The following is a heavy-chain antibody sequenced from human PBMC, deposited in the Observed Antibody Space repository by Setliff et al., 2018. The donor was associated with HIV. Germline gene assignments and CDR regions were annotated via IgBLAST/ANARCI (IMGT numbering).Heavy chain of an antibody. CDR2: INHSGNA. V-gene: IGHV4-34*01. CDR3: AREGRYSYGNPNYMDV. CDR1: GGSFSGYY. J-gene: IGHJ6*03. Sequence: SETLSLTCAVYGGSFSGYYWSWIRQPPGKGLEWIGEINHSGNANYNPSLNSRVTISVGTSKNQFSLKLSSVTAADTAVYYCAREGRYSYGNPNYMDVWGKGTTVTVSS. D-gene: IGHD5-18*01.